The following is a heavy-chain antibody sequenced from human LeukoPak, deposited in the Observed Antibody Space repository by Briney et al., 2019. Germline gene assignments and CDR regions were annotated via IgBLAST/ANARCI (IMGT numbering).Heavy chain of an antibody. CDR1: GFTFSSYW. D-gene: IGHD3-22*01. Sequence: PGGSLRLSCAASGFTFSSYWMSWVRQAPGKGLEWVANIKQDGSEKYYVDSVKGRFTISRANAKNSLYLQMNSLRPEDTAVYYCARVSQDSSGYYFDLWGQGTLVTVSS. CDR3: ARVSQDSSGYYFDL. V-gene: IGHV3-7*03. J-gene: IGHJ5*02. CDR2: IKQDGSEK.